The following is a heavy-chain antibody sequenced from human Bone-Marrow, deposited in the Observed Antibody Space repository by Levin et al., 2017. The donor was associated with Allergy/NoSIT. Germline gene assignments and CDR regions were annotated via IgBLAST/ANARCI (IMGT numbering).Heavy chain of an antibody. Sequence: PEASVKVSCKASGYTFTSYDINWVRQATGQGLEWMGWMNPNSGNTGYAQKFQGRVTMTRNTSISTAYMELSSLRSEDTAVYYCARGGWEITFGGVIAEDYWGQGTLVTVSS. CDR3: ARGGWEITFGGVIAEDY. CDR1: GYTFTSYD. V-gene: IGHV1-8*01. D-gene: IGHD3-16*02. J-gene: IGHJ4*02. CDR2: MNPNSGNT.